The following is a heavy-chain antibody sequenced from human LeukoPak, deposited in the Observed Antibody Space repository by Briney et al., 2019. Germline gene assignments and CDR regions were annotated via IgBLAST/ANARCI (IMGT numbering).Heavy chain of an antibody. CDR3: ARDQLGYVDY. CDR1: GGSISSSSYY. V-gene: IGHV4-39*07. Sequence: SETLSLTCTVSGGSISSSSYYWGWIRQPPGKGLEWIGSIYYSGSTYYNPSLKSRVTISVDTFKNQFSLKLSSVTAADTAVYYCARDQLGYVDYWGQGTLVTVSS. J-gene: IGHJ4*02. CDR2: IYYSGST. D-gene: IGHD7-27*01.